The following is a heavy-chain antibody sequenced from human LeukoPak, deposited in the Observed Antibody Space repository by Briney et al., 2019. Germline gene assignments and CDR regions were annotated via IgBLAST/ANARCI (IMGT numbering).Heavy chain of an antibody. CDR1: GGSISSYY. D-gene: IGHD6-6*01. V-gene: IGHV4-4*07. Sequence: SETLSLTCTVSGGSISSYYWSWIRQPAGKGLEWIGRIYTSGSTNNNPSLKSRVTMSVDTSKNQFSLKLSSVTAADTAVYYCAREATYSSSYWNYFDYWGQGTLVTVSS. J-gene: IGHJ4*02. CDR2: IYTSGST. CDR3: AREATYSSSYWNYFDY.